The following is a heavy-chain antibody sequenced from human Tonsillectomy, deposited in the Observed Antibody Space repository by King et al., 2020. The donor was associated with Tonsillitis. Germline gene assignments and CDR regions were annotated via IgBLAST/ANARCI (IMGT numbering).Heavy chain of an antibody. CDR3: ASPYPVLKY. Sequence: VQLQESGPRLVKPSETLSLTCTVSVGSISSYHWSWILQPPGKGLEWMGYIYNSGRTKHNPSLTGRVTISVDTSKNQFSLKLSSVTAADTAVYYCASPYPVLKYWGQGTLVTVSA. D-gene: IGHD3-9*01. J-gene: IGHJ4*02. CDR2: IYNSGRT. V-gene: IGHV4-59*01. CDR1: VGSISSYH.